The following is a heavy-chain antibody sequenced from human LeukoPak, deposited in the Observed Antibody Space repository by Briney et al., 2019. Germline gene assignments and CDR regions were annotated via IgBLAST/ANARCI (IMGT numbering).Heavy chain of an antibody. CDR1: GFTFSSYW. J-gene: IGHJ4*02. V-gene: IGHV3-7*01. D-gene: IGHD5-18*01. Sequence: QHGGSLRLSCAASGFTFSSYWMSWVRQAPGKGLEGVANIKQDGSEKYNVDSVKGRFTISRDNAKNSLYLQMNSLRAEDTAVYYCARDGYSYGYPRNYFDYWGQGTLVTVSS. CDR3: ARDGYSYGYPRNYFDY. CDR2: IKQDGSEK.